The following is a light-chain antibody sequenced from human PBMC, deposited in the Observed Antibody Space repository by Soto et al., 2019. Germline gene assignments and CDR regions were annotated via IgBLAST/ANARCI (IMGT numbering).Light chain of an antibody. Sequence: QSALTQPRSVSGSPGQSVAISCAGTSGDVGGYNFVSWYQHHPGKAPKLIIYDVTQRHSGVPDRFSGSKSGNTASLTISGLQAEDEADYYCCSYAGDYTVVFGGGTKVTVL. V-gene: IGLV2-11*01. J-gene: IGLJ2*01. CDR2: DVT. CDR3: CSYAGDYTVV. CDR1: SGDVGGYNF.